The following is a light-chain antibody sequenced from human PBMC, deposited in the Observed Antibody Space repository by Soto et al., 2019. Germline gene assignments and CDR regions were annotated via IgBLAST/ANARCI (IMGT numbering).Light chain of an antibody. V-gene: IGKV1-5*03. J-gene: IGKJ2*01. CDR3: QQYNIYPYT. CDR2: EAS. Sequence: DIPMTQSPSSLSASVGDRVTITCRASQSICGGLAWYQQKPGKAPKHLSYEASILESGVPSRFSGSGSGTEFTLTINSLQPDDFATYYCQQYNIYPYTFGQGTKLEIK. CDR1: QSICGG.